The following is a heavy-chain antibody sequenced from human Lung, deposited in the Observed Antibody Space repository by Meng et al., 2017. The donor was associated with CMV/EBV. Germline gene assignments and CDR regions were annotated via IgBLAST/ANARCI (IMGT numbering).Heavy chain of an antibody. Sequence: SVXVSXKASGGTFSNYAVSWVRQAPGQGLEWMGGIIPIFGIPNYARNFKGKITISTDGSTVYMEVNSLRSEDTATYYCAHSGSTTCYPCRMGVWGQRTTVTVSS. V-gene: IGHV1-69*05. CDR3: AHSGSTTCYPCRMGV. D-gene: IGHD2-15*01. CDR1: GGTFSNYA. CDR2: IIPIFGIP. J-gene: IGHJ6*01.